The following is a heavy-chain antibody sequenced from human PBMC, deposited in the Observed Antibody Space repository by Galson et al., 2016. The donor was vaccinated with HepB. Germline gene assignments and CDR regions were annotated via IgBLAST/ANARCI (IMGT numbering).Heavy chain of an antibody. D-gene: IGHD4-11*01. V-gene: IGHV1-69*06. Sequence: SVKVSCKASRGTFSNYAVSWVRQAPGQGLQWMGGIIPIFGTANYAQKFQGRVTIIVDKSTSTAYMELSSLRSEDTAVYYCARAFNSKYVSGLERPYHGLDVWGQGTTVTIS. J-gene: IGHJ6*02. CDR3: ARAFNSKYVSGLERPYHGLDV. CDR1: RGTFSNYA. CDR2: IIPIFGTA.